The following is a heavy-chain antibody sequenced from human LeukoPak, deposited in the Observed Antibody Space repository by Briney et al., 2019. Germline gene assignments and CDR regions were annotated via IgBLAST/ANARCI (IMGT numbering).Heavy chain of an antibody. J-gene: IGHJ4*02. CDR2: INHSGST. CDR1: GGSFSGYY. CDR3: ARRRRDDYVWGSYPPTTFDY. D-gene: IGHD3-16*01. Sequence: PSETLSLTCAAYGGSFSGYYWSWLRQPPGKGLEWIGEINHSGSTNYNPSLKSRVTISVDTSKNQFSLKLSSVTAADTAVYYCARRRRDDYVWGSYPPTTFDYWGQGTLVTVSS. V-gene: IGHV4-34*01.